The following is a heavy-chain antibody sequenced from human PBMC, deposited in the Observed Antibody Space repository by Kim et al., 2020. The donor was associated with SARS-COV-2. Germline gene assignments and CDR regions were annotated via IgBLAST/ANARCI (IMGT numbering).Heavy chain of an antibody. V-gene: IGHV4-34*01. Sequence: SETLSLTCAVYGGSFSGYYWSWIRQPPGKGLEWIGEINHSGSTNYNPSLKSRVTISVDTSKNQFSLKLSSVTAADTAVYYCARGRMEDYDFWSGYYMVFDYWGQGTLVTVSS. CDR1: GGSFSGYY. D-gene: IGHD3-3*01. CDR2: INHSGST. CDR3: ARGRMEDYDFWSGYYMVFDY. J-gene: IGHJ4*02.